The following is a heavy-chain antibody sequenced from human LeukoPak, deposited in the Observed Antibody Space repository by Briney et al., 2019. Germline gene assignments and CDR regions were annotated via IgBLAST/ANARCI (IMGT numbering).Heavy chain of an antibody. CDR3: ATLREWFGESPPNPHFDY. V-gene: IGHV3-21*01. Sequence: PGGSLRLSCAASGFTFSSYSMNWVRQAPGKGLEWVSSISSSSSYIYYADSVKGRFTISRDNAKNSLYLQMNSLRAEDTAVYYCATLREWFGESPPNPHFDYWGQGTLVTVSS. CDR1: GFTFSSYS. CDR2: ISSSSSYI. D-gene: IGHD3-10*01. J-gene: IGHJ4*02.